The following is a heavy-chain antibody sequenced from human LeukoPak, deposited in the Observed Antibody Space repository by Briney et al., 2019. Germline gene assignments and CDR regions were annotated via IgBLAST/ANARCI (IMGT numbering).Heavy chain of an antibody. CDR3: AREHVAAAGKDY. CDR1: GGSISSGDYY. Sequence: PSETLSLTCTVSGGSISSGDYYWSWVRQPPGKGLEWIGYIYYIGSTYYNPSLKSRVIISVGTSKNQFSLKLSSVTAADTAVYYCAREHVAAAGKDYWGRGTLVTVSS. D-gene: IGHD6-13*01. CDR2: IYYIGST. V-gene: IGHV4-30-4*01. J-gene: IGHJ4*02.